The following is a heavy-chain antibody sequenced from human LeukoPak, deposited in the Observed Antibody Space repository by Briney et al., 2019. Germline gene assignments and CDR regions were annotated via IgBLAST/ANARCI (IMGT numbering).Heavy chain of an antibody. CDR3: ARGGIPTGPYYYFYYMDV. CDR2: ISYDGNNK. J-gene: IGHJ6*03. V-gene: IGHV3-30*01. CDR1: GFTFSRNV. D-gene: IGHD3-10*01. Sequence: PGSSLRLSCAASGFTFSRNVMHWVRHAPGKGLEWVALISYDGNNKFYADSVKGRFTISRDNSRNTLFLQMNSLRGEDAAVYSCARGGIPTGPYYYFYYMDVWGKGTAVTVSS.